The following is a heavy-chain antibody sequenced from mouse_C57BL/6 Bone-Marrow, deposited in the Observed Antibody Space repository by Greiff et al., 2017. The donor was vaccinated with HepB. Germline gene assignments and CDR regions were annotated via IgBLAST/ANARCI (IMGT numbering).Heavy chain of an antibody. V-gene: IGHV1-81*01. CDR2: IYPRSGNT. D-gene: IGHD2-3*01. CDR1: GYTFTSYG. CDR3: ARYGYYLYYFDY. Sequence: VKLQQSGAELARPGASVKLSCKASGYTFTSYGISWVKQRTGQGLEWIGEIYPRSGNTYYNEKFKGKATLTADKSSSTAYMELRSLTSEDSAVYFCARYGYYLYYFDYWGQGTTLTVSS. J-gene: IGHJ2*01.